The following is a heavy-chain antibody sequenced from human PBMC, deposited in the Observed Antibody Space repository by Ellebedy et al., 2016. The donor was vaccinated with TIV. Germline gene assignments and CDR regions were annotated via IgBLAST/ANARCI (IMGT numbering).Heavy chain of an antibody. V-gene: IGHV1-24*01. CDR1: GYTLTELS. CDR2: FDPEDGET. J-gene: IGHJ3*01. CDR3: ATAEIVGATPSGFS. D-gene: IGHD1-26*01. Sequence: AASVKVSCKVSGYTLTELSMHWVRQAPGKGLEWMGGFDPEDGETIYAQKFQGRVTMTEDTSTDTAYMELSSLRSEDTAVYYCATAEIVGATPSGFSWGQGTMVTVSS.